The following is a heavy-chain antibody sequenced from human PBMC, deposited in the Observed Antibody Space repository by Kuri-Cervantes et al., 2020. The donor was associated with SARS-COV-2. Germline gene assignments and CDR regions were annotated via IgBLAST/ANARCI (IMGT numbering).Heavy chain of an antibody. D-gene: IGHD2-2*02. J-gene: IGHJ4*02. CDR2: IYHSGST. V-gene: IGHV4-38-2*02. CDR1: SGSISSGYY. Sequence: CTVSSGSISSGYYWGWIRQPPGKGLEWIGSIYHSGSTYYNPSLKSRVTISVDTSKNQFSLKLSSVTAADTAVYYCADCSSTSCYTMSYFDYWGQGTLVTVSS. CDR3: ADCSSTSCYTMSYFDY.